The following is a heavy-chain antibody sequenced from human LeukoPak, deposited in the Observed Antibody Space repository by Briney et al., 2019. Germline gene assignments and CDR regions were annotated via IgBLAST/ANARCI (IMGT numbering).Heavy chain of an antibody. Sequence: GGSLRLSRAASGFTFSSYSMNWIRQAPGKGLEWVSYISTSGSTIYYADSVKGRFTISRDNAKNSLYLQMNSLRAEDTAVYYCARVPYCTKGICYYYYYMDVWGKGTTVTVSS. D-gene: IGHD2-8*01. V-gene: IGHV3-48*04. CDR2: ISTSGSTI. J-gene: IGHJ6*03. CDR1: GFTFSSYS. CDR3: ARVPYCTKGICYYYYYMDV.